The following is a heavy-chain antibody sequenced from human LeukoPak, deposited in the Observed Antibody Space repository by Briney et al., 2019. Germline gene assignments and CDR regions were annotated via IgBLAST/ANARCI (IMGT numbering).Heavy chain of an antibody. CDR2: IYYSGST. CDR1: GGSISSYY. CDR3: ARQFWSGDNFDY. J-gene: IGHJ4*02. Sequence: SEALSLTCTVSGGSISSYYWSWIRQPPGKGLEWIGYIYYSGSTNYNPSLKSRVTISVDTSKNQFSLKLSSVTAADTAVYYCARQFWSGDNFDYWGQGTLVTVSS. D-gene: IGHD3-3*01. V-gene: IGHV4-59*01.